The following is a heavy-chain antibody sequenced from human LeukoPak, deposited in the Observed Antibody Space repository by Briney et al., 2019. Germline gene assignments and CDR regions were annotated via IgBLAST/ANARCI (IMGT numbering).Heavy chain of an antibody. V-gene: IGHV3-53*01. D-gene: IGHD5-18*01. CDR1: GFTVSSNY. CDR2: IYSGGST. J-gene: IGHJ4*02. CDR3: ARDLGYSYGYVY. Sequence: GSLRLSCAASGFTVSSNYMSWVRQAPGKGLEWVSVIYSGGSTYYADSVKGRFTISRDNSKNTLYLQMNSLRAEDTAVYYCARDLGYSYGYVYWGQGTLVTVSS.